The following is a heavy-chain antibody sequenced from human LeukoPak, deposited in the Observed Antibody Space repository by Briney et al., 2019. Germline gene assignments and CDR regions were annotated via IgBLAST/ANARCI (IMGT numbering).Heavy chain of an antibody. Sequence: PGGSLRLSCAGSGFIFSTYGMHWVRQAPGKGLEWVAVISNDGNIKFYADSVRGRFTISRDNSKNMLYLQMGSLRAEDMAVYYCARGDFPLLRVYAPLDYWGQGTLVTVSS. J-gene: IGHJ4*02. D-gene: IGHD2-8*01. CDR2: ISNDGNIK. CDR3: ARGDFPLLRVYAPLDY. V-gene: IGHV3-30*03. CDR1: GFIFSTYG.